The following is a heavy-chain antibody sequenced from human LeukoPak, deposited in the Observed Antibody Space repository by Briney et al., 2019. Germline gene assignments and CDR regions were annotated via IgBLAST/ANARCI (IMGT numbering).Heavy chain of an antibody. Sequence: ASVKVSCKTSGYTFTGQYLHWVRQAPGQGLEWMGWINPNSGGTKSAQKFQGRVIMTRDTSISTAYMELRSLSSDDTAVYSCARGRQLHLGELFPFAEFFQPWGQGTLVTVFS. V-gene: IGHV1-2*02. CDR1: GYTFTGQY. D-gene: IGHD3-16*01. CDR2: INPNSGGT. J-gene: IGHJ1*01. CDR3: ARGRQLHLGELFPFAEFFQP.